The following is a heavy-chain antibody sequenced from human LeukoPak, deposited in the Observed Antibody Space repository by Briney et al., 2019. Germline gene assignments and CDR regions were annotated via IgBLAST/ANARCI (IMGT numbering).Heavy chain of an antibody. CDR2: MNPNSGNT. Sequence: ASVTVSFKASGYTFTSYDINWVRQATGQGLEWMGWMNPNSGNTGYAQKFQGRVTITRNTSISTAYMELSSLRSEDTAVYYCARAEIREDAFDIWGQGTMVTVSS. J-gene: IGHJ3*02. CDR3: ARAEIREDAFDI. V-gene: IGHV1-8*03. CDR1: GYTFTSYD. D-gene: IGHD4-17*01.